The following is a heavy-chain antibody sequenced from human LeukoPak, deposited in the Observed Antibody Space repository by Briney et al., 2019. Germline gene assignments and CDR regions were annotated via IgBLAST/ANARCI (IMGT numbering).Heavy chain of an antibody. CDR2: IYHSGST. Sequence: SETLSLTCTVSGYSISSGYYWGWIRQPPGKGLEWIGSIYHSGSTYYNPSLKSRVTISVDTSKNQFSLKLSSVTAADTAVYYCARAQSRSRVGGGSDYWGQGTLVTVSS. CDR1: GYSISSGYY. V-gene: IGHV4-38-2*02. CDR3: ARAQSRSRVGGGSDY. D-gene: IGHD1-26*01. J-gene: IGHJ4*02.